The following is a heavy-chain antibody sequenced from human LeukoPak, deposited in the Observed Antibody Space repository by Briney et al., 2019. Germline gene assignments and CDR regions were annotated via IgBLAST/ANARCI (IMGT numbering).Heavy chain of an antibody. CDR1: GFTFSSYA. D-gene: IGHD2-15*01. Sequence: PGGSLRLSCAASGFTFSSYAMTWVRQAPGNGLEWVSVISGSGGSTYYADSVKGRFTISRDNSKNTVYLQMNSLRVEDTAVYYCVKRQCSGGSCHFIDYWGQGTLVTVSS. V-gene: IGHV3-23*01. CDR3: VKRQCSGGSCHFIDY. CDR2: ISGSGGST. J-gene: IGHJ4*02.